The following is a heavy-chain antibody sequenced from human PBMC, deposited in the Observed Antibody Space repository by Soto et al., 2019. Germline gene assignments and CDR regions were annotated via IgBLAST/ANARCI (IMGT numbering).Heavy chain of an antibody. CDR2: INPNSGDT. J-gene: IGHJ4*02. D-gene: IGHD6-19*01. CDR1: GYTFTGYY. V-gene: IGHV1-2*02. CDR3: ARDRHVEAVAVNGGGDY. Sequence: QVQLVQSGAEVKKPGASVKVSCKASGYTFTGYYMHWVRQAPGQGLEWMGWINPNSGDTNYAQKFQGRVTMTRDTSISTAYLELRRLRSDDTAVYYCARDRHVEAVAVNGGGDYWGQGTLVTVSS.